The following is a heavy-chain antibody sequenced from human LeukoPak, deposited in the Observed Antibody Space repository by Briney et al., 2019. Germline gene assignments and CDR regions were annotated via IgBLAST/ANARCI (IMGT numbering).Heavy chain of an antibody. Sequence: GGSLRLSCAASGFTFSSYAMSWVRQAPGKGLEWVSAISGSGGSTYYADSVKGRFTISRDNSKDTLYLQMNSLRAGDTAVYYCAKSRSDCSSTSCSGFDYWGQGTLVTVSS. V-gene: IGHV3-23*01. J-gene: IGHJ4*02. CDR3: AKSRSDCSSTSCSGFDY. CDR1: GFTFSSYA. D-gene: IGHD2-2*01. CDR2: ISGSGGST.